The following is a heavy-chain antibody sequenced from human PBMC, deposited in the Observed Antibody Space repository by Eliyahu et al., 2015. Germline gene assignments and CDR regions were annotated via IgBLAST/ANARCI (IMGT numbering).Heavy chain of an antibody. CDR1: GLNFGXYA. V-gene: IGHV3-23*04. CDR3: ATDRDACGGDCYNFQY. CDR2: ISGSGVST. Sequence: EVQVVESGGDLVQPGGSLXXXCXASGLNFGXYAXSWVRXAPGKGLEWVSSISGSGVSTYYADSVKGRFTISRDNSKNTVHLQMNSLRADDTAVYKCATDRDACGGDCYNFQYWGRGTLVTVSS. J-gene: IGHJ1*01. D-gene: IGHD2-21*02.